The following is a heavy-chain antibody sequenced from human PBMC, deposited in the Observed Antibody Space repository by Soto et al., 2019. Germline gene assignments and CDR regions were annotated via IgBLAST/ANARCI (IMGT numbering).Heavy chain of an antibody. J-gene: IGHJ4*03. D-gene: IGHD1-1*01. V-gene: IGHV4-59*01. CDR2: IHSSGST. Sequence: SETLSLTCSVSCDSIRKYHWSWIRQTPGKGLEWIGYIHSSGSTNYNPSLRSRVSISVDTSKNQFSLRLTSVTAADTAIYYCTGDRNNRVWYKYWGQGTLVTVPQ. CDR1: CDSIRKYH. CDR3: TGDRNNRVWYKY.